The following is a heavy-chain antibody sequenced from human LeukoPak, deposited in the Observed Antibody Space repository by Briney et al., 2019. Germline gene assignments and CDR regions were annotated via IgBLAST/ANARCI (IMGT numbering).Heavy chain of an antibody. CDR3: ARVKRSIVGAKALDP. D-gene: IGHD1-26*01. CDR1: GGSISSSSYY. J-gene: IGHJ5*02. Sequence: PSETLSLTCTVSGGSISSSSYYWGWIRQPPGKGLEWIGEINHSGSTNYNPSLKSRVTISVDTSKNQFSLKLSSVTAADTAVYYCARVKRSIVGAKALDPWGQGTLVTGFS. V-gene: IGHV4-39*07. CDR2: INHSGST.